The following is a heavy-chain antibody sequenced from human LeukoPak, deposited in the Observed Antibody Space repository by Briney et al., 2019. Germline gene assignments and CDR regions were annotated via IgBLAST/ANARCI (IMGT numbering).Heavy chain of an antibody. CDR3: ARDPSLNSDYGAYSAN. CDR2: ITGGSSYI. CDR1: GFSFNRYS. D-gene: IGHD4-17*01. Sequence: GGSLRLSCATAGFSFNRYSLIWVRQAPGKGLEWVASITGGSSYIYYADSVKGRFTISRDNAKKSLYLRMSSLRVEDTAVYYCARDPSLNSDYGAYSANWGQGTLVTVSS. V-gene: IGHV3-21*01. J-gene: IGHJ4*02.